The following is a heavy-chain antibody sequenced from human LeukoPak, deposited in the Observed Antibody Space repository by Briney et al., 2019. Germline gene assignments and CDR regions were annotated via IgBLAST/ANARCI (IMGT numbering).Heavy chain of an antibody. J-gene: IGHJ4*02. CDR1: GGSFSGYY. CDR2: INHSGST. V-gene: IGHV4-34*01. CDR3: ARRACAYYYDSSGYSRY. D-gene: IGHD3-22*01. Sequence: SETLSLTCNVYGGSFSGYYWSWIRQPPGQGLEWIGEINHSGSTNNSPTLKSRVTISGDTSKSQFSLKLSSVTAADTAVYYCARRACAYYYDSSGYSRYWGEGTLVTVSS.